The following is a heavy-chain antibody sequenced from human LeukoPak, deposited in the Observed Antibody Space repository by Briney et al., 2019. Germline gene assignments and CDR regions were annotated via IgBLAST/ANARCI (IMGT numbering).Heavy chain of an antibody. D-gene: IGHD2-15*01. CDR3: ARASVEHSIVAGDYFDS. Sequence: SETLSLTCAVSGYSINNVHYWAWIRPPPGKGLEWIGNISQSAIASYNPSLKSRVTISLDTSNNHFSLNLRSVTTADTAVYFCARASVEHSIVAGDYFDSWGQGTLVTVSS. V-gene: IGHV4-38-2*01. J-gene: IGHJ4*02. CDR1: GYSINNVHY. CDR2: ISQSAIA.